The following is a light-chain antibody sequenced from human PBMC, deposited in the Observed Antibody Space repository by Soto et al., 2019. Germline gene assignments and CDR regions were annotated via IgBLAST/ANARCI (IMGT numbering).Light chain of an antibody. J-gene: IGLJ2*01. V-gene: IGLV1-40*01. CDR3: LSFDSSLSVV. CDR2: GNT. Sequence: QSVLKQPHSVAGAPGQRVTISCTGSSSNIGAGYDVHWYQQLPGRAPKLLIYGNTNRPSGVPDRFSGSKSGTSASLAITGLQAEDEADYYCLSFDSSLSVVFGGGTKLTVL. CDR1: SSNIGAGYD.